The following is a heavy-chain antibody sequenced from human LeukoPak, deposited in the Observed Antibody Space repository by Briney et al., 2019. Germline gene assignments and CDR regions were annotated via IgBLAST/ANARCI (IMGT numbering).Heavy chain of an antibody. CDR3: ARAGTCGSTSCDGGIEY. V-gene: IGHV3-21*06. Sequence: PGGSLRLSCAASGFAFSSYNMKWVRQAPGKGLEWVSFISTTSTYIYYADSVKGRFTVSRDNSKNLLYLQMDSLRVEDTAVYYCARAGTCGSTSCDGGIEYWGQGTLVTVSS. CDR2: ISTTSTYI. D-gene: IGHD2-2*01. J-gene: IGHJ4*02. CDR1: GFAFSSYN.